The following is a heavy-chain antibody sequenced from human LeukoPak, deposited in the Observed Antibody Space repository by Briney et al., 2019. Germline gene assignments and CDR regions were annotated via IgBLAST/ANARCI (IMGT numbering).Heavy chain of an antibody. J-gene: IGHJ4*02. D-gene: IGHD6-19*01. CDR2: ISASGGRT. V-gene: IGHV3-23*01. CDR1: GYTFTRYA. CDR3: AEDLRYSSGWYYPIVY. Sequence: AGSLRLFCAASGYTFTRYAMSWVRQTPGKGLEWVSAISASGGRTSYADSVKGRFTMSRDTSKNTPYMKMKSLRSADPAVYYCAEDLRYSSGWYYPIVYWGQGTLVTVSS.